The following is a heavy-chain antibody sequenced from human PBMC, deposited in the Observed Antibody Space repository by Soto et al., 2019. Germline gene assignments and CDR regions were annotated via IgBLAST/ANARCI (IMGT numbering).Heavy chain of an antibody. J-gene: IGHJ4*02. CDR2: IIPIFGTA. D-gene: IGHD6-13*01. CDR1: GVTFSSYA. V-gene: IGHV1-69*13. CDR3: ASEGYSRG. Sequence: SVKVSCKASGVTFSSYAISWVRQAPGQGLEWMGGIIPIFGTANYAQKFQGRVTITADESTSTAYMELSSLRSEDTGVYYCASEGYSRGWGQGTLVTVSS.